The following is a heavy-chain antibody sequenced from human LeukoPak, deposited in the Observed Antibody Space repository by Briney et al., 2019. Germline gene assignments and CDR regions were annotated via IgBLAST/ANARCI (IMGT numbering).Heavy chain of an antibody. D-gene: IGHD6-19*01. CDR2: IIPILGIA. Sequence: SVKVSCKASGGTFSSYAISWVRQAPGQGLEWMGRIIPILGIANYAQKFQGRVTITADKSTSTAYMELSSLRSEDTAVYYCARDSAAVAGGDYWGQGTLVTVSS. J-gene: IGHJ4*02. CDR3: ARDSAAVAGGDY. CDR1: GGTFSSYA. V-gene: IGHV1-69*04.